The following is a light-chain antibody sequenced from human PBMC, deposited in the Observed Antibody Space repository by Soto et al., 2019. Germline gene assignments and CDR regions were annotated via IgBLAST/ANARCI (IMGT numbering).Light chain of an antibody. Sequence: QSALTQPASVSGTPGQSITISCTGTRIDVGGYNYVSWNKQHPGKAPKLVISQVTNRPSGVSNRFSGSKSGNTASLTISGLQAEDEADYYCSSYTSSITWVFGGGT. CDR2: QVT. CDR1: RIDVGGYNY. V-gene: IGLV2-14*01. J-gene: IGLJ3*02. CDR3: SSYTSSITWV.